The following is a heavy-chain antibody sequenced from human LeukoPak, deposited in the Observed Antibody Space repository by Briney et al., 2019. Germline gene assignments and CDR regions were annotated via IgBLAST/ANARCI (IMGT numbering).Heavy chain of an antibody. CDR1: GYTFTSYG. CDR2: ISAYNGNT. Sequence: ASVKVSCKASGYTFTSYGISWVRQAPGQGREWMGWISAYNGNTNYAQKLQGRVTMTTDTSTSTAYMELRSLRSDDTAVYYCARDRGAYYYGSGSQGIWGQGTMVTVSS. J-gene: IGHJ3*02. CDR3: ARDRGAYYYGSGSQGI. V-gene: IGHV1-18*01. D-gene: IGHD3-10*01.